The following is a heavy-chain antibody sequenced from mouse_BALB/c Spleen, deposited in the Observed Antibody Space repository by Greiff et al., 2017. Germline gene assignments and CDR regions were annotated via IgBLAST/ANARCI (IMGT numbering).Heavy chain of an antibody. Sequence: DVMLVESGGGLVKPGGSLKLSCAASGFTFSSYAMSWVRQTPEKRLEWVASFSSGGSTYYPDSVKGRFTISRDNARNILYLQMSSLRYEDTAMYYCARGGGYGNSLDYWGQGTTLTVSS. V-gene: IGHV5-6-5*01. J-gene: IGHJ2*01. CDR3: ARGGGYGNSLDY. CDR1: GFTFSSYA. D-gene: IGHD2-10*02. CDR2: FSSGGST.